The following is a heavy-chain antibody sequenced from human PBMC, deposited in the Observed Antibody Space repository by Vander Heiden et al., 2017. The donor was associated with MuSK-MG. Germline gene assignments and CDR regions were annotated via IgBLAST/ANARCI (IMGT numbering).Heavy chain of an antibody. Sequence: QVQLVESGGGVVQPGRSLRLSCAASGFTFSSYGMHWVRQAPGKGLEWVAVIWYDGSNKYYADPGKGRFTISRDNSKNTLYLQMNSLRAEDTAVYYCARELNNWNTGGGRGSFDYWGQGTLVTVSS. CDR3: ARELNNWNTGGGRGSFDY. CDR2: IWYDGSNK. J-gene: IGHJ4*02. CDR1: GFTFSSYG. D-gene: IGHD1-20*01. V-gene: IGHV3-33*01.